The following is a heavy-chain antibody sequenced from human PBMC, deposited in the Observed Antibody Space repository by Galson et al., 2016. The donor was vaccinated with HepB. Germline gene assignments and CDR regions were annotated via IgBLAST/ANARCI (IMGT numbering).Heavy chain of an antibody. CDR2: ISSSSSYI. V-gene: IGHV3-21*01. Sequence: SLRLSCAASGFTFSSYGMNWVRQAPGKGLEWVSSISSSSSYIYYANSVKGRFTISRDNAKNSLYLQMNSLRPEDTAVYYCARVGRTYCSGIKCYSGGFDYWGRGTLVIVSS. CDR3: ARVGRTYCSGIKCYSGGFDY. CDR1: GFTFSSYG. D-gene: IGHD2-15*01. J-gene: IGHJ4*02.